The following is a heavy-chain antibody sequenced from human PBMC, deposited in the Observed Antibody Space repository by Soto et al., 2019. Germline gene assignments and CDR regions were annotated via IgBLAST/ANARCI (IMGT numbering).Heavy chain of an antibody. J-gene: IGHJ6*02. V-gene: IGHV3-23*01. D-gene: IGHD3-9*01. CDR2: ISGSGGST. CDR3: AKATDRYGYYYYGMDV. CDR1: GFTFSSYA. Sequence: TASGFTFSSYAMSWVRQALGKGLEWVSAISGSGGSTYYADSVKGRFTISRDNSKNTLYLQMNSLRAEDTAVYYCAKATDRYGYYYYGMDVWGQGTTVTVSS.